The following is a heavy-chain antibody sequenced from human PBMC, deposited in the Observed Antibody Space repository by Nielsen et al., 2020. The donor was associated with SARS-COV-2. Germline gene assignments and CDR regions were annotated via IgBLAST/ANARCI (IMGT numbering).Heavy chain of an antibody. CDR1: GYTFTSYA. J-gene: IGHJ6*02. D-gene: IGHD6-19*01. CDR2: ISAYNGNT. Sequence: ASVKVSCKASGYTFTSYAISWVRQAPGQGLEWMGWISAYNGNTNYAQKLQGRVTMTTDTSTSTAYMELRSLRSDDTAVYYCARAYSSGWKLYYYYGMDVWGQGTTVTVSS. V-gene: IGHV1-18*01. CDR3: ARAYSSGWKLYYYYGMDV.